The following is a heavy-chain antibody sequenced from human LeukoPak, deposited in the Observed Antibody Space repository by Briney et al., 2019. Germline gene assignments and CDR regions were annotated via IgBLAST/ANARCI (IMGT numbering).Heavy chain of an antibody. CDR3: ARGVGVVAANHYYYYGMDV. CDR2: IYHSGST. J-gene: IGHJ6*02. V-gene: IGHV4-34*01. CDR1: GGSFSGYY. D-gene: IGHD2-15*01. Sequence: SETLSLTCAVYGGSFSGYYWSWIRQPPGKGLEWIGSIYHSGSTYYNPSLKSRVTISVDTSKNQFSLKLSSVTAADTAVYYCARGVGVVAANHYYYYGMDVWGQGTTVTVSS.